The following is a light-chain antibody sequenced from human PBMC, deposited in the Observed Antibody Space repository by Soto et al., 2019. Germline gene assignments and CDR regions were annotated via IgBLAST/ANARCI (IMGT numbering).Light chain of an antibody. CDR3: QQFSSYPLT. Sequence: ESVLTQSTGTLSLSPGERATLSCRASQTVRNNYLAWYQQKPGQAPRLLIYDASSRSAYIPDRCSGGGSGKDFTLTISRLEPEDFAVYYCQQFSSYPLTLGGGTKVDTK. V-gene: IGKV3-20*01. J-gene: IGKJ4*01. CDR2: DAS. CDR1: QTVRNNY.